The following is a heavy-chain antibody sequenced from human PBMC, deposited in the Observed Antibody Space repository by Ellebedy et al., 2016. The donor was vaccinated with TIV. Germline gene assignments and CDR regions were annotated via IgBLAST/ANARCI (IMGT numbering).Heavy chain of an antibody. Sequence: ASVKVSCXASGYTFTSYAMHWVRQAPGQRLEWMGWINAGNGNTKYSQKFQGRVTITRDTSASTAYMELSSLRSEDTAVYYCAREVVVIITGWFDPWGQGTLVTVSS. CDR2: INAGNGNT. D-gene: IGHD3-22*01. V-gene: IGHV1-3*01. CDR3: AREVVVIITGWFDP. J-gene: IGHJ5*02. CDR1: GYTFTSYA.